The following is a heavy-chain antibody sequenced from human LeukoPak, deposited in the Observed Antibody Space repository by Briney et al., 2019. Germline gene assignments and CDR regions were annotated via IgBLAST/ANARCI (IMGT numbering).Heavy chain of an antibody. V-gene: IGHV1-18*01. CDR1: GYTFTSYG. J-gene: IGHJ5*02. Sequence: ASVKVSGKASGYTFTSYGISWVRQAPGQGLEWMGWISAYNGNTNYAQKLQGRVTMTTDTSTSTAYMELRSLRSDDTAVYYCARGKMVRGAGDWFDPWGQGTLVTVSS. CDR3: ARGKMVRGAGDWFDP. CDR2: ISAYNGNT. D-gene: IGHD3-10*01.